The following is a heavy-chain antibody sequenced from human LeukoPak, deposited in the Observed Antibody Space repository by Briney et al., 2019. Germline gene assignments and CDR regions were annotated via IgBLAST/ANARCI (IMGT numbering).Heavy chain of an antibody. CDR2: ISTDGYTT. V-gene: IGHV3-74*01. J-gene: IGHJ4*02. CDR3: VVGGSPGY. CDR1: GLAFSAYK. D-gene: IGHD2-15*01. Sequence: GGSLRLSCAASGLAFSAYKMHWVRQAPWKGLVWVSRISTDGYTTDYADFVQGRFTASRDNTKNTWSLEMNSLRAEDTAVYYCVVGGSPGYWGQGTLVTVSS.